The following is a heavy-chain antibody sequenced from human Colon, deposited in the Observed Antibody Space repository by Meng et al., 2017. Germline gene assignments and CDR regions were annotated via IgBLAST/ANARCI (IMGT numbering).Heavy chain of an antibody. CDR1: GGSFSGYY. Sequence: VQRQQWGACSLRPLGTLSFTWAVYGGSFSGYYWSWNRQPQGNGPECIGEINHSGSTNYNPSLMSRVTISVDTSKNQFSLKLSSVTAADTAVYYCARIRPRLGGKTFDPWGQGTLVTVSS. J-gene: IGHJ5*02. D-gene: IGHD3-16*01. V-gene: IGHV4-34*01. CDR3: ARIRPRLGGKTFDP. CDR2: INHSGST.